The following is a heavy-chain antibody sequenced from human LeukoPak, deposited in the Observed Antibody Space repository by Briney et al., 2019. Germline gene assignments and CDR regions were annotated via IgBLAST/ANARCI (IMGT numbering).Heavy chain of an antibody. CDR2: INPNSGGT. J-gene: IGHJ3*02. Sequence: ASVKVSCKASGYTFTDYYMHWVRQAPGQGLEWMGWINPNSGGTNYAQKFQGRVTMTRDTSISTAYMELSRLRSDDTAVYYCARRGYYGSGSYPAAFDIWGQGTMVTVSS. CDR1: GYTFTDYY. V-gene: IGHV1-2*02. CDR3: ARRGYYGSGSYPAAFDI. D-gene: IGHD3-10*01.